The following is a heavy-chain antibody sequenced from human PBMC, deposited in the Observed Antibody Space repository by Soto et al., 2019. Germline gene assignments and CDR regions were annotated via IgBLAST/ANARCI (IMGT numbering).Heavy chain of an antibody. D-gene: IGHD3-10*01. CDR3: AKRGTIVSFYYGMDV. CDR1: GFTFSSYD. V-gene: IGHV3-30*18. CDR2: ISYDGSNK. Sequence: XGSLRLSCSAAGFTFSSYDMHWVRQAPGKGLEWVAVISYDGSNKYYADSVKGRFTISRDNSKNTLYLQMNSLRAEDTAVYYCAKRGTIVSFYYGMDVWGQGATVTVSS. J-gene: IGHJ6*02.